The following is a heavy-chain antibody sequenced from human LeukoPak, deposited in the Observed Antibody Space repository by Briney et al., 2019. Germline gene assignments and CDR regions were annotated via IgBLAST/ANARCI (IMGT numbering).Heavy chain of an antibody. J-gene: IGHJ4*02. V-gene: IGHV1-24*01. D-gene: IGHD1-26*01. CDR2: FDPEDGET. CDR3: AAILIVGATSLDY. Sequence: ASVKVSCKASGYTFTGYYMHWVRQAPGKGLEWMGGFDPEDGETIYAQKFQGRVTMTEDTSTDTAYMELSSLRSEDTAVYYCAAILIVGATSLDYWGQGTLVTVSS. CDR1: GYTFTGYY.